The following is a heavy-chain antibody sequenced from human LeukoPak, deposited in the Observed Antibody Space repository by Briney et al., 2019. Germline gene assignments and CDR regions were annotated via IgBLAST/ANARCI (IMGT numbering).Heavy chain of an antibody. Sequence: PSETLSLTCTVSGGSISSYYWSWIRQPPGKGLEWIGYIYYSGSTNHNPSLKSRVTISVDTSKNQFSLKLSSVTAADTAVYYCARNGARYYYGMDVWGQGTTVTVSS. J-gene: IGHJ6*02. V-gene: IGHV4-59*01. CDR2: IYYSGST. CDR3: ARNGARYYYGMDV. CDR1: GGSISSYY. D-gene: IGHD2-8*01.